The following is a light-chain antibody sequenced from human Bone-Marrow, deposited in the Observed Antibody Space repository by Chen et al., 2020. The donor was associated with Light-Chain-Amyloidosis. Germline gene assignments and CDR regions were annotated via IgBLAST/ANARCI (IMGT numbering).Light chain of an antibody. CDR2: EVT. Sequence: QLALTQPASVSGSPGPSITISCTGTSSDVGGDNHVSWYQQHPDKAPKLMIYEVTNRPSWVPDRFSGSKSDNTASLTISGLQAEDEADYFCSSYTITNTLVFGSGTRVTVL. CDR3: SSYTITNTLV. CDR1: SSDVGGDNH. V-gene: IGLV2-14*01. J-gene: IGLJ1*01.